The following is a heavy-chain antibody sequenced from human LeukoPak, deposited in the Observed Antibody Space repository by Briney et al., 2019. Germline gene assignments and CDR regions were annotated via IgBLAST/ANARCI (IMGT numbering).Heavy chain of an antibody. Sequence: GGSLRLSCAASGFTFSRYSMNWVRQAPGKGLEWVSSISISSNYTYYADSVKGRFSISRDNSKNTLYLQMNSLRAEDTAVYYCAKDRYGGNSVIFSEYFQHWGQGTLVTVSS. CDR2: ISISSNYT. CDR1: GFTFSRYS. V-gene: IGHV3-21*04. J-gene: IGHJ1*01. CDR3: AKDRYGGNSVIFSEYFQH. D-gene: IGHD4-23*01.